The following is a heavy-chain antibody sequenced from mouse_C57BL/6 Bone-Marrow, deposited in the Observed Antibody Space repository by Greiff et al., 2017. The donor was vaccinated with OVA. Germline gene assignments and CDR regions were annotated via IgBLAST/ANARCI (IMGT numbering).Heavy chain of an antibody. CDR1: GYTFTDYY. CDR3: ARWDGNYYAMDY. CDR2: INPNNGGT. Sequence: DVQLQQSGPELVKPGASVKISCKASGYTFTDYYMNWVKQSHGKSLEWIGDINPNNGGTSYNQKFKGKATLTVDKSSSTAYMELRSLTSEDSAVYYCARWDGNYYAMDYWGQGTSVTVSS. V-gene: IGHV1-26*01. J-gene: IGHJ4*01. D-gene: IGHD2-1*01.